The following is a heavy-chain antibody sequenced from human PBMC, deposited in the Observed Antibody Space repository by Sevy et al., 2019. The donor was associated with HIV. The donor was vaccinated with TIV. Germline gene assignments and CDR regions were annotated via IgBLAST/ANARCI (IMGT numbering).Heavy chain of an antibody. J-gene: IGHJ6*03. D-gene: IGHD3-16*01. CDR3: AAVALTFGGEPYETHHFMDV. V-gene: IGHV3-30*03. CDR1: GFTFSSYD. CDR2: ISYDGRSK. Sequence: GGSLRLSCAASGFTFSSYDMHWVRQAPGKGLEWVAVISYDGRSKHYADSVKGRFTISRSKAKGTLYLQMNSLRVEDTAVFYCAAVALTFGGEPYETHHFMDVWGKGTMVTVSS.